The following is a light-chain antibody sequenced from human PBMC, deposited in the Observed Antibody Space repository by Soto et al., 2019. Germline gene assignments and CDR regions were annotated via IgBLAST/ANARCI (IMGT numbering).Light chain of an antibody. V-gene: IGKV1-6*01. CDR1: QGISNY. CDR3: LQDHNYQWT. J-gene: IGKJ2*02. Sequence: AIQLTQSPSSLSASVGDRVTITCRASQGISNYLAWYQQKPGKTPRLLIYGATTLQSGVPSRFSGSGSGTDFALTISSLQAEDFATYYCLQDHNYQWTFGQGTKVDIK. CDR2: GAT.